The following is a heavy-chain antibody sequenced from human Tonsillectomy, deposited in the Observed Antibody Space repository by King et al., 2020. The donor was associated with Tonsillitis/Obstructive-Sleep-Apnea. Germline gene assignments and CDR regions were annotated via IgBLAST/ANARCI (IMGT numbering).Heavy chain of an antibody. V-gene: IGHV3-30*04. J-gene: IGHJ6*02. CDR2: ISYDGNNK. D-gene: IGHD3-22*01. Sequence: VQLVESGGGVVQPGRSLRLSCAASGFTFSSYAMHWVRQAPGKGLEWVAVISYDGNNKYYADSVKGRFTISRDISKNTLYLQMNSLRAEDTAVYYCARGMSSGSYPYYYYDMDVWGQGTTVTVSS. CDR3: ARGMSSGSYPYYYYDMDV. CDR1: GFTFSSYA.